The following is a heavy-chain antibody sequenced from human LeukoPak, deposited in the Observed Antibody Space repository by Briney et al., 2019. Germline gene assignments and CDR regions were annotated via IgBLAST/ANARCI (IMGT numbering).Heavy chain of an antibody. Sequence: GGSLRLSCTASGFTFSASWMTWIRQAPGKGLGWVASINTDGSETYPVDSVKGRFTVSRDNVKNTLYLQMDSLRAEDTAVYYCARDPGWGALDYWGRGILVTVSS. CDR2: INTDGSET. D-gene: IGHD3-16*01. J-gene: IGHJ4*02. CDR1: GFTFSASW. V-gene: IGHV3-7*03. CDR3: ARDPGWGALDY.